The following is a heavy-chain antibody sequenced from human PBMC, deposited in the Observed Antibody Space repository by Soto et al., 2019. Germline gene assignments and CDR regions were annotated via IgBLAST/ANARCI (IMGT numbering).Heavy chain of an antibody. CDR3: ARDLKGRIAAAGANYYYYYMDV. J-gene: IGHJ6*03. V-gene: IGHV1-3*01. Sequence: GASVKVSCKASGYTFTGYYMHWVRQAPGQGLEWMGWINASNGNTKYSQKFQGRVTITRDTSASTAYMELSSLRSEDTAVYYCARDLKGRIAAAGANYYYYYMDVWGKGTTVTVSS. CDR1: GYTFTGYY. CDR2: INASNGNT. D-gene: IGHD6-13*01.